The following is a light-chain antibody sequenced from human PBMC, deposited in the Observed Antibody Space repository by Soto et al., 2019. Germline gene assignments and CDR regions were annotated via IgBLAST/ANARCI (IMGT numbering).Light chain of an antibody. J-gene: IGKJ4*01. Sequence: EIVLTQSPGTLSLSPGERATLSCRASQSVSATYLAWYQQKPGQAPSLLIYGASSRATGIPDRFSGSGSGIDFTLTISRLETEDFAVYYCQQYGRSFTFGGGTKVEIK. V-gene: IGKV3-20*01. CDR3: QQYGRSFT. CDR2: GAS. CDR1: QSVSATY.